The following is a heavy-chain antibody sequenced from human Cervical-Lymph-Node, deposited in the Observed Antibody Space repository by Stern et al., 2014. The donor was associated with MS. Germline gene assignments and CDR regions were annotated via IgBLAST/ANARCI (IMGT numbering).Heavy chain of an antibody. Sequence: VQLVESGGGVVQPGTSLRLSCAVSGFTFSNYGMHWVRPAPGKGLEWVAVISYDAYVKFYADSVKGRFTISRDTPKNTMYLQLNSLKVEDTAVYFCAKKSVGTTGTTTAFDYWGQGTLVTVSS. CDR1: GFTFSNYG. D-gene: IGHD1-1*01. CDR3: AKKSVGTTGTTTAFDY. J-gene: IGHJ4*02. V-gene: IGHV3-30*18. CDR2: ISYDAYVK.